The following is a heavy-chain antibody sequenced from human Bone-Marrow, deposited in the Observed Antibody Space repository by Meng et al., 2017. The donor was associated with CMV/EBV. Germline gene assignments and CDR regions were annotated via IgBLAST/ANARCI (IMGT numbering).Heavy chain of an antibody. D-gene: IGHD6-13*01. CDR1: GFTFSNYW. J-gene: IGHJ6*02. V-gene: IGHV3-30*03. CDR2: ISYDGSNK. CDR3: ARDPEGAAAGTSSYYGMDV. Sequence: GGSLRLSCAASGFTFSNYWMSWVRQAPGKGLEWVAVISYDGSNKYYADSVKGRFTISRDNSKNTLYLQMNSLRAADTAVYFCARDPEGAAAGTSSYYGMDVWGQGTTVTVSS.